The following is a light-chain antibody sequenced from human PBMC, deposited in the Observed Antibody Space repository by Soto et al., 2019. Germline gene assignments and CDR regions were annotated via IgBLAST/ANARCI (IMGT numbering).Light chain of an antibody. J-gene: IGLJ2*01. CDR2: EVN. V-gene: IGLV2-23*02. Sequence: QSALTQPASVSGSPGQSITISCTGSSSDVGSSNFVSWYQQHPGKAPQFMIYEVNKRPPGISNRFSGSKSGNTAPLTISGLQAEDEADYYCCSYAGTTSFVFGGGTKVTVL. CDR3: CSYAGTTSFV. CDR1: SSDVGSSNF.